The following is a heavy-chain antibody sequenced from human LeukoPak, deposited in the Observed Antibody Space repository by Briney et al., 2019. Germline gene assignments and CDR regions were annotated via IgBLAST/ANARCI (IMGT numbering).Heavy chain of an antibody. J-gene: IGHJ4*02. D-gene: IGHD5-18*01. V-gene: IGHV1-69*04. Sequence: SVKVSCKASGGTFSSYAISWVRQAPGQGLEWMGRIIPILGIANYAQKFQGRVTITADESTAYMELNSLRSEDTAVYYCAKASPGGYSNAYDYWGQGTLVTVSS. CDR3: AKASPGGYSNAYDY. CDR2: IIPILGIA. CDR1: GGTFSSYA.